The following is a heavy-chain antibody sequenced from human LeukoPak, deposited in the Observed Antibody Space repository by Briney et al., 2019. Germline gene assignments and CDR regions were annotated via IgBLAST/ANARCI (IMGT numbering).Heavy chain of an antibody. CDR1: GGSISSSNW. V-gene: IGHV4-4*02. J-gene: IGHJ5*02. CDR2: IYHSGST. Sequence: SGTLSLTCAVSGGSISSSNWWSWVRQPPGKGLEWIGEIYHSGSTNYNPSLKSRVTISVDKSKNQFSLKLSSVTAADTAVYYCARSGITMVRGVIKGSYNWFDPWGQGTLVTVSS. D-gene: IGHD3-10*01. CDR3: ARSGITMVRGVIKGSYNWFDP.